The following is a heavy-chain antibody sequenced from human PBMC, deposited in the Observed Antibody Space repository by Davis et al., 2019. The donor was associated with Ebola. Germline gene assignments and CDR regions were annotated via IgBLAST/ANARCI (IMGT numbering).Heavy chain of an antibody. CDR1: GGTFSSYA. J-gene: IGHJ6*02. V-gene: IGHV1-69*06. D-gene: IGHD6-6*01. CDR3: AVPGRSSSYYYYGMDV. Sequence: SVKVSCKASGGTFSSYAISWVRQAPGQGLEWMGGIIPIFGTANYAQKFQGRVTITADKSTSTAYMELSSLRSEDTAVYYCAVPGRSSSYYYYGMDVWGQGTTVTVSS. CDR2: IIPIFGTA.